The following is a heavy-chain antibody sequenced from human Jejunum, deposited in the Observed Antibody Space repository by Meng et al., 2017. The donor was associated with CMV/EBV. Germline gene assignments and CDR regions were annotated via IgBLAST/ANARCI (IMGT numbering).Heavy chain of an antibody. J-gene: IGHJ3*02. CDR3: ARRIYSSGWYAVDAFDI. Sequence: SSYYWGWVRQPPGKGLEWIGSIYYSGSTYYNPSLKSRVTISVDTSKNQFSLKLSSVTAADTAVYYCARRIYSSGWYAVDAFDIWGQGTMVTVSS. V-gene: IGHV4-39*07. CDR2: IYYSGST. CDR1: SSYY. D-gene: IGHD6-19*01.